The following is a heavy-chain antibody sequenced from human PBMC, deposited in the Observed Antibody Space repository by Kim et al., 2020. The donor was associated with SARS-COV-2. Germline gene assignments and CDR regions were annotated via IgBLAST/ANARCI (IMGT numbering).Heavy chain of an antibody. Sequence: YEQKFQGRVTITADESTSTAYMELSSLRSEDTAVYYCASPQGPDRNNYDYWGQGTLVTVSS. D-gene: IGHD1-1*01. J-gene: IGHJ4*02. CDR3: ASPQGPDRNNYDY. V-gene: IGHV1-69*01.